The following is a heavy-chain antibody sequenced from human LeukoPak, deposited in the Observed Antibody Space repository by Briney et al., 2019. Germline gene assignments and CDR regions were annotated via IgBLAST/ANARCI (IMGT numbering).Heavy chain of an antibody. D-gene: IGHD1-26*01. CDR3: AREHRGAGATVDY. V-gene: IGHV3-74*03. CDR2: IESDGSTK. Sequence: PGGSLRLSCAASGFTFSSHWMHWVRRAPGKGLVWVSRIESDGSTKMYADSVRGRFTISRDNAKNTLYLQMNSLRAEDTAVYYCAREHRGAGATVDYWGQGILVTVSS. J-gene: IGHJ4*02. CDR1: GFTFSSHW.